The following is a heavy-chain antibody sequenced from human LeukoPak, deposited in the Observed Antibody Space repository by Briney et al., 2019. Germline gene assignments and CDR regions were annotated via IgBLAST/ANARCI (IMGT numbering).Heavy chain of an antibody. J-gene: IGHJ4*02. Sequence: ASVKVSCKASGYTFTGYYMHWVRQAPGQGLEWMGWINPNSGGTNYAQKFQGRVTMTRDTSISTAYMELSRLRSDDTAVYYCARALDSSGWYREYYFDYWGQGTLVTVSS. CDR2: INPNSGGT. CDR1: GYTFTGYY. D-gene: IGHD6-19*01. CDR3: ARALDSSGWYREYYFDY. V-gene: IGHV1-2*02.